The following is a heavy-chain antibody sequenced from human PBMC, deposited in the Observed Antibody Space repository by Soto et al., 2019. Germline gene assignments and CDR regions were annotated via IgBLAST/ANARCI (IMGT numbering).Heavy chain of an antibody. J-gene: IGHJ4*02. CDR1: GFTFSNAW. V-gene: IGHV3-15*07. D-gene: IGHD5-12*01. CDR2: IKSKIDGGTT. CDR3: TTVLIATISNY. Sequence: GGSLRLSCAASGFTFSNAWMNWVRQAPGKGLEWVGRIKSKIDGGTTDYAAPVKGRFTISRDDSKNTLYLQMNSLKTEDTAVYYCTTVLIATISNYWGQGTLVTVSS.